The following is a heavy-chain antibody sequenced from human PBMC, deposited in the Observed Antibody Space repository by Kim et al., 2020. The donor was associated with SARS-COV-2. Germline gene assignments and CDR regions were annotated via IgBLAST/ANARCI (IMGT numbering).Heavy chain of an antibody. J-gene: IGHJ2*01. D-gene: IGHD2-21*02. CDR2: INACNGNT. Sequence: ASVKVSCKASGYTFTSYAMHWVRQAPGQRLERMGWINACNGNTKYSQKFQGRVTITRDTSASTAYMELSSLRSEDTAVYYCARTAYCGGDCYSVYFDLWGRGTLVAVSS. V-gene: IGHV1-3*01. CDR3: ARTAYCGGDCYSVYFDL. CDR1: GYTFTSYA.